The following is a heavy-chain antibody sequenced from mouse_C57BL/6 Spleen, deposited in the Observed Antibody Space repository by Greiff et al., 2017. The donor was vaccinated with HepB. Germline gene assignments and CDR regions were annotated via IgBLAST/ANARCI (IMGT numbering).Heavy chain of an antibody. CDR3: ARSRYSDYWYFDV. D-gene: IGHD2-12*01. J-gene: IGHJ1*03. CDR2: INPYNGGT. CDR1: GYTFTDYY. V-gene: IGHV1-19*01. Sequence: EVQLQQSGPVLVKPGASVKMSCKASGYTFTDYYMNWVKQSHGKSLEWIGVINPYNGGTSYNQKFKGKATLTVDKSSSTAYMELNSLTSEDSAVYYCARSRYSDYWYFDVWGTGTTVTVSS.